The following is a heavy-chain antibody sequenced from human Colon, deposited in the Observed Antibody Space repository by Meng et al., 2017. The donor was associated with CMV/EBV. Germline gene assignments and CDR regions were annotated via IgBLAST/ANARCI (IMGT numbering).Heavy chain of an antibody. D-gene: IGHD1-26*01. CDR3: ARELGGTYYFDF. J-gene: IGHJ4*02. CDR1: GYTISGYH. CDR2: VDPGGGA. Sequence: QVQLVQSGAEVKKPGASVRVSCKASGYTISGYHTHWVRQAPGQGLEWMGRVDPGGGAKYTQKFQGRVTMTRDTSTSTVHMELNSLTFADTAVYYCARELGGTYYFDFWGQGTLVTVSS. V-gene: IGHV1-46*01.